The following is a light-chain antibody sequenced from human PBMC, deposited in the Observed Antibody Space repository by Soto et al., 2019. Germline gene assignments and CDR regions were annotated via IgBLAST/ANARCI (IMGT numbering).Light chain of an antibody. CDR2: DVS. CDR3: QQYNNWPRAT. J-gene: IGKJ4*01. CDR1: QSITTW. V-gene: IGKV1-5*01. Sequence: EIQLTQLPSPLLAILGASSPTTSRPSQSITTWLAWYQQRPGKAPKLLIYDVSSLQSGVPSRFSGSGSGTEFTLTISSLQSEDFGVYYCQQYNNWPRATFGGGTKVDI.